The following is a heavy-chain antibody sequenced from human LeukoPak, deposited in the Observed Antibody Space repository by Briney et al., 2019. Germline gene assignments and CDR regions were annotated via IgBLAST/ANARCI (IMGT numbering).Heavy chain of an antibody. Sequence: SETLSLTCTVSGYSISSGYCWGWIPQPPGKGLEWIGSIYHSGSTYYNPSLKRRVTISVDTSKNQFSLKLSSVTGAGTAVYYCARVWSLEPAIDYWGQGTLVTVSS. V-gene: IGHV4-38-2*02. D-gene: IGHD2-2*01. J-gene: IGHJ4*02. CDR2: IYHSGST. CDR3: ARVWSLEPAIDY. CDR1: GYSISSGYC.